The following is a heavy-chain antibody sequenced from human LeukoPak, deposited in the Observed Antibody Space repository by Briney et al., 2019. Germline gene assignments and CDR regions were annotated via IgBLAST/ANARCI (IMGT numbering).Heavy chain of an antibody. V-gene: IGHV3-66*01. D-gene: IGHD1-26*01. J-gene: IGHJ4*02. CDR3: ARDSASGSYSRDY. Sequence: GGSLRLSCAASGFTFSSYGMSWVRQAPGKGLEWVSVIYSGGSTYYADSVKGRFTISRDNSKNTLYLQMNSLRAEDTAVYYCARDSASGSYSRDYWGQGTLVTVSS. CDR1: GFTFSSYG. CDR2: IYSGGST.